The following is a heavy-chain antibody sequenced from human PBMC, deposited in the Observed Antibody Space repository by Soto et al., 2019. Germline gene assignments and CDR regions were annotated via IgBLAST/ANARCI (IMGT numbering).Heavy chain of an antibody. CDR3: ARDLWGYCGTDCYPLDV. D-gene: IGHD2-21*02. Sequence: GSLRLSCAASGFTFSDYYMSWVRQPPGKGLEWIGEIYHSGSTNYNPSLKSRVTISVDKSKNQFSLRLSSVTAADTAVYYCARDLWGYCGTDCYPLDVWGQGTTVTVSS. CDR2: IYHSGST. V-gene: IGHV4-34*01. CDR1: GFTFSDYY. J-gene: IGHJ6*02.